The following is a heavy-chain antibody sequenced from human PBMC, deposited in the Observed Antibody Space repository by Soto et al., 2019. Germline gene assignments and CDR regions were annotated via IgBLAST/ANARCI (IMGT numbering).Heavy chain of an antibody. CDR1: GFTFDDYA. D-gene: IGHD2-15*01. V-gene: IGHV3-9*01. Sequence: EVQLVESGGGLVQPGRSLRLSCAASGFTFDDYAMHWVRRVPGKGLEWVSSISWNSNIIGYADSVKGRFTISRDNSKNSLYLQMNRLRPEDTALYYCAKGGPDGFCSGGRCYFDYCGHGPLVTVSS. J-gene: IGHJ4*01. CDR2: ISWNSNII. CDR3: AKGGPDGFCSGGRCYFDY.